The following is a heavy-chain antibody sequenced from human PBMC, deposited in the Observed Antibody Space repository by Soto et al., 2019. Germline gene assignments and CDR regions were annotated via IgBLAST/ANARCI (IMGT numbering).Heavy chain of an antibody. CDR3: ARHPAAPVTSFYGVDV. D-gene: IGHD2-21*02. CDR1: GVSISSSDYF. V-gene: IGHV4-39*01. CDR2: TYYTGKS. Sequence: PSETLSLTCSVSGVSISSSDYFWGWIRQAPGKGPEWIGTTYYTGKSDSNPSFKSRVTVSLDTSKNQVSLKLRSVTAADAAVYYCARHPAAPVTSFYGVDVWGPGTTVTVSS. J-gene: IGHJ6*02.